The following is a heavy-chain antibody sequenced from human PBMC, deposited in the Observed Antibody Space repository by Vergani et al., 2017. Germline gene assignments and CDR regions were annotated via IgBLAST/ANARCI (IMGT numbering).Heavy chain of an antibody. V-gene: IGHV1-18*01. D-gene: IGHD6-13*01. Sequence: QVQLVQSGAEMKKPGASVNVSCKTSGYSFNSYGINWVRQAPGQGLEWLGWISGYDGKTKYVEKLQGRITVTIDTSTNSAYMELRGLRSDDTAVYYCARGGSIAAPSYLYCFYMDVWGKGTSVTVSS. CDR2: ISGYDGKT. CDR3: ARGGSIAAPSYLYCFYMDV. J-gene: IGHJ6*03. CDR1: GYSFNSYG.